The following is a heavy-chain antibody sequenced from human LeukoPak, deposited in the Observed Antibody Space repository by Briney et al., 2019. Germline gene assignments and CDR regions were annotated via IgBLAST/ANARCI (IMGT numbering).Heavy chain of an antibody. J-gene: IGHJ5*02. D-gene: IGHD3-10*01. V-gene: IGHV4-34*01. CDR3: ARGHARGSGSHNTNWFDP. Sequence: SETLSLTCAVYGGSFRGYYWSWIRQPPGKGLEWIGEINHSGSTNYNPSLKSRVTIPVDTSKNQFSLKLSSVTAADTAVYYCARGHARGSGSHNTNWFDPWGQGTLVTVSS. CDR2: INHSGST. CDR1: GGSFRGYY.